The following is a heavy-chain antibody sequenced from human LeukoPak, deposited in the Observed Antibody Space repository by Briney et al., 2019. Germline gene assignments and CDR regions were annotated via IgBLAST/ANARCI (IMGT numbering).Heavy chain of an antibody. CDR2: IKQDGSEK. D-gene: IGHD3-22*01. V-gene: IGHV3-7*01. J-gene: IGHJ6*02. CDR3: ARLVTMIVVVIPGGDGMDV. Sequence: PGGSLRLSCAASGFTFSSYWMSWVRQAPGKGLEWVANIKQDGSEKYYVDSVKGRFTISRDNAKNSLYLQMNSLRAEDTAVYYCARLVTMIVVVIPGGDGMDVWGQGATVTVSS. CDR1: GFTFSSYW.